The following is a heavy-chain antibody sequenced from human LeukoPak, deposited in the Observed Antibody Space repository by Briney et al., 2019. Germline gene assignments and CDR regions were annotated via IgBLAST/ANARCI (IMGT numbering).Heavy chain of an antibody. J-gene: IGHJ4*02. CDR2: IKQDGSEK. CDR3: ARASGYGSGSYFVPEDY. V-gene: IGHV3-7*01. CDR1: GFTFSNYW. Sequence: PGGSLRLSCAASGFTFSNYWMSWVRQAPGKGLEWVANIKQDGSEKYYVDSVKGRFTISRDNAKNSLYLQMNSLRAEDTAVYYCARASGYGSGSYFVPEDYWGQGTLVTVSS. D-gene: IGHD3-10*01.